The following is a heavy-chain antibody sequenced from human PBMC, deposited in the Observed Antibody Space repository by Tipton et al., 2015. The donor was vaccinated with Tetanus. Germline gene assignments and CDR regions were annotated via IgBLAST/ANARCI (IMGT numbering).Heavy chain of an antibody. Sequence: GSLRLSCADTGFRFSSDWMGWVRQAAGKGLGWVAHINRDGSEKACADAVQGRFSISRDSAKNSLSLQMNSLRAEDTAVYYCARYLFAYGMDVWGQGTTVTVSS. CDR3: ARYLFAYGMDV. V-gene: IGHV3-7*03. CDR2: INRDGSEK. J-gene: IGHJ6*02. CDR1: GFRFSSDW.